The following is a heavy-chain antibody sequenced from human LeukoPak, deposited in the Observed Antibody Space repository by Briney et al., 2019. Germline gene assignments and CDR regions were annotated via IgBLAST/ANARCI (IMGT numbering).Heavy chain of an antibody. D-gene: IGHD6-19*01. Sequence: PGGSLRLSCAASGFTFDDYGMSWVRQAPGKGLEWVSGINWNGGSTGYADSVKGRFTISRDDAKNSLYLQMNSLRAEDTALYYCARDRRGGSSGWYSDVWGKGTTVTVSS. V-gene: IGHV3-20*04. J-gene: IGHJ6*04. CDR3: ARDRRGGSSGWYSDV. CDR1: GFTFDDYG. CDR2: INWNGGST.